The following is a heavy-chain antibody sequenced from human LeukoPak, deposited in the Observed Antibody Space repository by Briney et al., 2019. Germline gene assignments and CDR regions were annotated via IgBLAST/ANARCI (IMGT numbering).Heavy chain of an antibody. V-gene: IGHV3-23*01. Sequence: PGGSLRLSCAASGFTFSNYAMNWVRQAPGKGLEWVSAISGSGGSTYYADSVKGRFTISRDNSQNTLYLQMNSLRAEDTAVYYCAKDLGYSYGYRSGLNDYWGQGTLVTVSS. J-gene: IGHJ4*02. CDR2: ISGSGGST. D-gene: IGHD5-18*01. CDR3: AKDLGYSYGYRSGLNDY. CDR1: GFTFSNYA.